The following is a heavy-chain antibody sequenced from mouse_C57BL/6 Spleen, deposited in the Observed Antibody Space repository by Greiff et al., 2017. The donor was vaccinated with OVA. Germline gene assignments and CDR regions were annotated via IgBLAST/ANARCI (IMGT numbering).Heavy chain of an antibody. Sequence: KESCNASGYTFTTYWLSWVKYRPGLGLEWIGRIDPNSGRGKYNERLKSKATLTVNKPSNTAYMQLSSLTSEDSAVYYCARWDYGSSYGYFDDWGKGTTVTVSS. J-gene: IGHJ1*03. CDR3: ARWDYGSSYGYFDD. V-gene: IGHV1-72*01. CDR2: IDPNSGRG. D-gene: IGHD1-1*01. CDR1: GYTFTTYW.